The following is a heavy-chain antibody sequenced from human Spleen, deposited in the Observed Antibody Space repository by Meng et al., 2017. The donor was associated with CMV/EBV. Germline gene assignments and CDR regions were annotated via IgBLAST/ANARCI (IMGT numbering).Heavy chain of an antibody. CDR1: GFTFSSYA. J-gene: IGHJ3*02. CDR3: ARDYFPFGGVISPSSGAFDI. D-gene: IGHD3-16*02. V-gene: IGHV3-30*04. Sequence: GESLKISCAASGFTFSSYAMHWVRQAPGKGLEWVAVISYDGSNKYYADSVKGRFTISRDNSKNTLYLQMNSLRAEDTAVYYCARDYFPFGGVISPSSGAFDIWGQGTMVTVSS. CDR2: ISYDGSNK.